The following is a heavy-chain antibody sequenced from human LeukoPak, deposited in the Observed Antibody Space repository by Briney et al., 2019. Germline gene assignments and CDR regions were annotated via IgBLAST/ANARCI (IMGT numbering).Heavy chain of an antibody. CDR2: INWNGGST. CDR3: ARDYCSSTSCYPDY. J-gene: IGHJ4*02. V-gene: IGHV3-20*04. CDR1: GFTFDDYG. D-gene: IGHD2-2*01. Sequence: GSLRLSCAASGFTFDDYGMSWVRQAPGKGLEWVSGINWNGGSTGYADSVKGRFTISRDNAKNSLYLQMTSLRAEDTAVYYCARDYCSSTSCYPDYWGQGTLVTVSS.